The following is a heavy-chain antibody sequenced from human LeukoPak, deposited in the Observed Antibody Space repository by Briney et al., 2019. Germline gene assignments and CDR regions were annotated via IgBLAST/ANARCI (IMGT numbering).Heavy chain of an antibody. J-gene: IGHJ4*01. V-gene: IGHV3-48*03. Sequence: GGSLRLSCAASGFTFSSYEMNWVRQAPGQGLEWISYISSSGTIYYADSVKGRFTISRDNAKNSLYLEMYSLRDEDTAVYYCARDQNHYVWGTYRYNPFDYWGHRTLVTVSS. D-gene: IGHD3-16*02. CDR2: ISSSGTI. CDR3: ARDQNHYVWGTYRYNPFDY. CDR1: GFTFSSYE.